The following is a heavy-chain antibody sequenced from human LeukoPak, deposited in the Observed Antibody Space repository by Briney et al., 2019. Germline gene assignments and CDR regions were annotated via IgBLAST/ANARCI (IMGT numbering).Heavy chain of an antibody. CDR1: GFTFSSYG. CDR3: ARSKWELLPYSHYYGMDV. Sequence: PGGSLRLSCAASGFTFSSYGMHWVRQAPGKGLEWVAVIAYDGSNKDYADSVKGRFTISRDNSKNTLYLQMNSLRAEDTAVYYCARSKWELLPYSHYYGMDVWGQGTTVTVSS. J-gene: IGHJ6*02. CDR2: IAYDGSNK. V-gene: IGHV3-30*03. D-gene: IGHD1-26*01.